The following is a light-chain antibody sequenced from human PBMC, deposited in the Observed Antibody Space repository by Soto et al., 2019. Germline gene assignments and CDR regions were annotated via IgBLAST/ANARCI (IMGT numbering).Light chain of an antibody. CDR1: QSVNSW. Sequence: DIQMTQSPSTLSAFVGDRVTITCRASQSVNSWLAWYQQRPGKAPKLLIYDASTLESGVPSRFSGSGSGTEFTLTISSLQSEDSAVYYCQQYNNWPWTFGQGTKVDI. CDR2: DAS. J-gene: IGKJ1*01. CDR3: QQYNNWPWT. V-gene: IGKV1-5*01.